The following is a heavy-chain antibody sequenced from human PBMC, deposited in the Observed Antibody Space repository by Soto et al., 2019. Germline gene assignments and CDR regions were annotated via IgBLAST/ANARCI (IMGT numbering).Heavy chain of an antibody. Sequence: QVQLVESGGGVVQPGRSLRLSCAASGFTFSSYAMHWVRQAPGKGLEWVAVISYDGSNKYYADSVKGRFTISRDNSKNTLYLQMNSLRAEDTAVYYCARADSSGYHYYYYGMGVWGQGTTVTVSS. V-gene: IGHV3-30-3*01. CDR3: ARADSSGYHYYYYGMGV. CDR1: GFTFSSYA. D-gene: IGHD3-22*01. J-gene: IGHJ6*02. CDR2: ISYDGSNK.